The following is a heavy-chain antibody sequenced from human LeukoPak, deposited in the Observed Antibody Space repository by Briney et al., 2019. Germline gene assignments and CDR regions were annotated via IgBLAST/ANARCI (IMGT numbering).Heavy chain of an antibody. CDR2: ISAYNGNT. CDR3: ARVGYSYGRKVGYYMDV. CDR1: GYTFTSYG. Sequence: ASVKVSCKASGYTFTSYGIIWVRQAPGQGLEWMGWISAYNGNTNYAQKLQGRVTMTTDTSTSTAYMELRSLRSDDTAVYYCARVGYSYGRKVGYYMDVWGKGTTVTVSS. V-gene: IGHV1-18*01. J-gene: IGHJ6*03. D-gene: IGHD5-18*01.